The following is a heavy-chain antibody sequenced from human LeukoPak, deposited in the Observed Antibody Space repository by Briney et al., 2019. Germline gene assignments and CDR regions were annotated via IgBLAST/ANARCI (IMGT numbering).Heavy chain of an antibody. Sequence: GGSLRLSCAASGFMFSDYHMNWIRQAPGKGLEWISYINPGGHTTYFADSVKGRVTLSRDNAKKSLYLQMNSLKADDTAVYFCEVGRDIRVAGPGGYFDFWGQGPLVVVSS. D-gene: IGHD6-19*01. J-gene: IGHJ4*02. V-gene: IGHV3-11*01. CDR1: GFMFSDYH. CDR2: INPGGHTT. CDR3: EVGRDIRVAGPGGYFDF.